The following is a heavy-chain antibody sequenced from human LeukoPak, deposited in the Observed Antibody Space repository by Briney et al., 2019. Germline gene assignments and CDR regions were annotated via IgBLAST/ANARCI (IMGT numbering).Heavy chain of an antibody. CDR3: AKDSRLLRGVFLFYYYGLDV. CDR1: GFTFSSYG. CDR2: IRYDGSNK. D-gene: IGHD3-10*01. V-gene: IGHV3-30*02. Sequence: GGSLRLSCAASGFTFSSYGMHWVRQAPGKGLEWVAFIRYDGSNKYYADSVKGRFTISRDNSKNTLYLQMNSLRAEDTAVYYCAKDSRLLRGVFLFYYYGLDVWGQGTTVTVSS. J-gene: IGHJ6*02.